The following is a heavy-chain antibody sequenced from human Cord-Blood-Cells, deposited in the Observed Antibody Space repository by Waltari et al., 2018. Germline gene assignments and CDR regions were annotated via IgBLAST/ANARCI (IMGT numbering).Heavy chain of an antibody. D-gene: IGHD2-15*01. V-gene: IGHV1-2*02. Sequence: QVQLVQSGAEVKKPGASVKVSCKASGYTFTGYYMHWVRQAPGQGLEWMGWINPNSGGTNYAQKFQGRVTMTRDTSIRTAYMELSRLRSDDTAVYYCARTYCSGGSCYSAFDIWGQGTMVTVSS. CDR3: ARTYCSGGSCYSAFDI. J-gene: IGHJ3*02. CDR1: GYTFTGYY. CDR2: INPNSGGT.